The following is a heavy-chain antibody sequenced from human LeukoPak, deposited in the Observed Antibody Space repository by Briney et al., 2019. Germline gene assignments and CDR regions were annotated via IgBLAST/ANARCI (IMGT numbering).Heavy chain of an antibody. CDR1: GGSISSSSYY. D-gene: IGHD4-17*01. CDR2: IYYSGST. J-gene: IGHJ3*02. Sequence: SETLSLTCSVSGGSISSSSYYWGWIRQPPGKGLEWIGSIYYSGSTYYNPSLKSRVTISVDTSKNQFSLKLSSVTAADTAVYYCARVGYGDPPTAFDIWGQGTMVTVSS. V-gene: IGHV4-39*07. CDR3: ARVGYGDPPTAFDI.